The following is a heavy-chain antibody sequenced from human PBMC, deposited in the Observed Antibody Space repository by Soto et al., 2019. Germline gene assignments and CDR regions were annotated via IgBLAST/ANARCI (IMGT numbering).Heavy chain of an antibody. CDR2: IIPIFGTA. Sequence: SVKVSCKACGGTFSSYAISWVRQDPGQGLEWMGGIIPIFGTANYAQKFQGRVTITADESTSTAYMELSSLRSEDTAVYYCARLTVTTMLYGMDVWGQGTTVTVSS. CDR1: GGTFSSYA. D-gene: IGHD4-17*01. J-gene: IGHJ6*02. CDR3: ARLTVTTMLYGMDV. V-gene: IGHV1-69*13.